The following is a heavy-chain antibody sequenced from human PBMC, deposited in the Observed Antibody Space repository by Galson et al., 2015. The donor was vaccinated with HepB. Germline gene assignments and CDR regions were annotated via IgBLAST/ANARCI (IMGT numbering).Heavy chain of an antibody. D-gene: IGHD3-22*01. V-gene: IGHV3-11*06. CDR1: GFTFSDYY. Sequence: SLRLSCAASGFTFSDYYMSWIRQAPGKGLEWVSYISSSSSYTNYADSVKGRFTISRDNAKNSLYLQMNSLRAEDTAVYYCARGYDSSRGDFDYWGQGTLVTVSS. CDR3: ARGYDSSRGDFDY. CDR2: ISSSSSYT. J-gene: IGHJ4*02.